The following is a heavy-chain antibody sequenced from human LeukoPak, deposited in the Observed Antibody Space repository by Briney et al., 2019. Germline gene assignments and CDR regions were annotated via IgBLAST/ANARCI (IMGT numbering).Heavy chain of an antibody. CDR2: FDPEDGET. D-gene: IGHD2-2*01. CDR3: ATGYCSSASCSYYFDY. J-gene: IGHJ4*02. Sequence: ASVKVSCKVFGYTFTELSMHWVRQAPGKGLEWMGGFDPEDGETIYAQKFPGRVTMTEDTSTDTAYMELSSLRTEDTAVYYCATGYCSSASCSYYFDYWGQGTLVTVSS. CDR1: GYTFTELS. V-gene: IGHV1-24*01.